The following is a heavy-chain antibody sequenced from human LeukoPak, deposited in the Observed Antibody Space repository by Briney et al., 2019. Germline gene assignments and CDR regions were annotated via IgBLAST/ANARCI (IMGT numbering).Heavy chain of an antibody. CDR1: GFTFSNYW. V-gene: IGHV3-7*01. Sequence: GGSLRLSCEGSGFTFSNYWMGWVRQAPGKGLQWVTNIKTDGSEKYYVDSVKGRFTISRDNAKNSLYLQMNSLRAEDTAVYYCATYSSLNRREFQFWGQGTLLTVSS. D-gene: IGHD3-22*01. CDR3: ATYSSLNRREFQF. CDR2: IKTDGSEK. J-gene: IGHJ1*01.